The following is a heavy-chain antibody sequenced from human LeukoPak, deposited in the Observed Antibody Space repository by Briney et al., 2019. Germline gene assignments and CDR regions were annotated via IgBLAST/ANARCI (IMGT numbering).Heavy chain of an antibody. Sequence: ASVKVSCKASGYTFTGYYMHWVRQAPGQGLEWMGWINPNSGGTNYAQKFQGRVTMTRDTSISTAYMELSRLRSDDTAVYYCARDEEDGYNAYYYYGMDVWGQGTTVTVSS. D-gene: IGHD5-24*01. CDR3: ARDEEDGYNAYYYYGMDV. J-gene: IGHJ6*02. CDR1: GYTFTGYY. V-gene: IGHV1-2*02. CDR2: INPNSGGT.